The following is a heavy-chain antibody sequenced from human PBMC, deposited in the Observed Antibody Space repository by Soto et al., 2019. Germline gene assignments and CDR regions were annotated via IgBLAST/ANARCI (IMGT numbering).Heavy chain of an antibody. CDR1: SARVSSSTYT. J-gene: IGHJ6*02. CDR3: ARDGPYYYASRMDV. Sequence: PSETRSLTCTVSSARVSSSTYTCGWIRQPPGKGLEWVASVYYGGRSYYNPSLNSRFTISRHDSTNTLFLQMNSLTPEDTAVYYCARDGPYYYASRMDVWGQGTTVTVSS. CDR2: VYYGGRS. D-gene: IGHD3-10*01. V-gene: IGHV4-39*07.